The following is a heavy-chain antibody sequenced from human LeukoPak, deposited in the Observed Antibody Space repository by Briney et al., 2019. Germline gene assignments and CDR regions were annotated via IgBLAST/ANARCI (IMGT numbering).Heavy chain of an antibody. V-gene: IGHV1-18*01. D-gene: IGHD3-22*01. Sequence: GASVKVSCKASGYTFTSNGISWVRQATGQGLEWMVWISAHNGNTNYAQKLHSKGTITTDTSTSTAYMELRSLRSDDTAVYYCARDRLSRYYYDSSGYYYSSPNDYWGQGTLVTVSS. J-gene: IGHJ4*02. CDR3: ARDRLSRYYYDSSGYYYSSPNDY. CDR2: ISAHNGNT. CDR1: GYTFTSNG.